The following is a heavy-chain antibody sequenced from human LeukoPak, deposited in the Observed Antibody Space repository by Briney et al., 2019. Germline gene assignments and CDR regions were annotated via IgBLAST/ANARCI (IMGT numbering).Heavy chain of an antibody. Sequence: SETLSLTCAVYGGSFSGYYWSWIRQPPGKGLEWIGEINHSGSTNYNPPLKSRVTISVDTSKNQFSLKLSSVTAADTAVYYCARAFRYYDFWSGYYGYWGQGTLVTVSS. CDR1: GGSFSGYY. CDR2: INHSGST. V-gene: IGHV4-34*01. CDR3: ARAFRYYDFWSGYYGY. J-gene: IGHJ4*02. D-gene: IGHD3-3*01.